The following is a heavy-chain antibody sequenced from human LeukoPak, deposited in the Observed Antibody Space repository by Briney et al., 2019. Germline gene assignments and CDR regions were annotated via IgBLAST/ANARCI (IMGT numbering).Heavy chain of an antibody. J-gene: IGHJ4*02. CDR2: INQDESQK. D-gene: IGHD3-10*01. Sequence: GGSLGLSCAASGFTFSGFWMKWVRQAPGKGLEWVANINQDESQKYYVDSVKGRITISRDNAKNSLYLQMNSLRAEDTAVYYCARGHHTRGVYDYWGQGTLVTVSS. CDR1: GFTFSGFW. V-gene: IGHV3-7*01. CDR3: ARGHHTRGVYDY.